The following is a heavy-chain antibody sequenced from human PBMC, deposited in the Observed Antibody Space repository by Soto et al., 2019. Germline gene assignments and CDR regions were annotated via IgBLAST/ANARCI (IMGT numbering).Heavy chain of an antibody. D-gene: IGHD3-10*01. CDR1: GFTFSLYS. CDR3: ARAVTWGLDV. J-gene: IGHJ6*02. V-gene: IGHV3-48*01. CDR2: ISRSSTGI. Sequence: EVQLVESGGGLVQPGGSLRLSWAASGFTFSLYSMSWVRQAPGKGLEWVSYISRSSTGIHYADSVKGRFTISRDEATNSMHPPMNSLRGGDTAVYYCARAVTWGLDVWGQGTTV.